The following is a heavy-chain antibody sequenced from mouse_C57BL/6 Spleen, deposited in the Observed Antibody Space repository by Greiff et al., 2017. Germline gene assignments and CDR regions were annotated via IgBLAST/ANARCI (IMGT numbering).Heavy chain of an antibody. CDR2: IDPSDSET. J-gene: IGHJ1*03. CDR1: GYTFTSYW. V-gene: IGHV1-52*01. Sequence: QVQLKQPGAELVRPGSSVKLSCKASGYTFTSYWMHWVKQRPIQGLEWIGNIDPSDSETHYNQKFKDKATLTVDKSSSTAYMQLSSLTPEDSAVYYCARGGGGYFDVWGTGTTVTVSS. CDR3: ARGGGGYFDV.